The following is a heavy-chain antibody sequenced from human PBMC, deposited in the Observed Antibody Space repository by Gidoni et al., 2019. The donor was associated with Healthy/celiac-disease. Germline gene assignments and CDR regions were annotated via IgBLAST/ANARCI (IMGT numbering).Heavy chain of an antibody. Sequence: QVQLVQSGAEEKKPGASVTVSCKASGYTFTSYAMHWVRQAPGQRLEWMGWINAGNGNTKYSQKFQGRVTITRDTSASTAYMELSSLRSEDTAVYYCARSPHDFWSGDFDYWGQGTLVTVSS. CDR1: GYTFTSYA. J-gene: IGHJ4*02. CDR3: ARSPHDFWSGDFDY. CDR2: INAGNGNT. D-gene: IGHD3-3*01. V-gene: IGHV1-3*05.